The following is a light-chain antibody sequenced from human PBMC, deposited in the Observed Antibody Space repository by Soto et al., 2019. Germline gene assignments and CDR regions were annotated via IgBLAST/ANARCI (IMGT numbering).Light chain of an antibody. CDR1: SSNIGRNS. CDR2: DDD. V-gene: IGLV1-51*01. J-gene: IGLJ1*01. Sequence: QSVMTQPPSVSAAPGQRVTISCSGSSSNIGRNSVSWYQQLPGTAPKLLIYDDDKRPSGIPDRFSGSKSGTSATLGITGFQTGDEADHYCGSWDSSLSAYVFGTGTKLTVL. CDR3: GSWDSSLSAYV.